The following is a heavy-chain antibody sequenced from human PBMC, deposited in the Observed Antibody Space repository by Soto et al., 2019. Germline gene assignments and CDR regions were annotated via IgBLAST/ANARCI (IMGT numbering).Heavy chain of an antibody. Sequence: SETLSLTCTVSGGSMRSYYWSWIRQPPGKGLEWIAYIYYSGSTNYNPSLKSRVSISVDTSKNQFSLQLSSVTAADTAVYYCARDRGIDSGRLFDPWGQGTLVTVSS. D-gene: IGHD3-10*01. CDR1: GGSMRSYY. CDR3: ARDRGIDSGRLFDP. CDR2: IYYSGST. V-gene: IGHV4-59*01. J-gene: IGHJ5*02.